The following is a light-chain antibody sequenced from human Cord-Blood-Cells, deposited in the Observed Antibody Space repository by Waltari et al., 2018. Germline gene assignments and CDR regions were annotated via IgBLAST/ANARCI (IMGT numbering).Light chain of an antibody. J-gene: IGLJ1*01. CDR1: SSDVGGSNY. CDR3: CSYAGSYTYV. Sequence: QSALTQTRSVSGSPGQSVTISCTGTSSDVGGSNYVSWYQQPPGKAPKLMIYDVSKRPSGVPDRFSVSKSGNTASLTISGLQAEDEADYYCCSYAGSYTYVFGTGTKVTVL. V-gene: IGLV2-11*01. CDR2: DVS.